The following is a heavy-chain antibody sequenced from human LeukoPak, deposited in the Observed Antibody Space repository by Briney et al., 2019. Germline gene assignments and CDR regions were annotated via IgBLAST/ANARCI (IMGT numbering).Heavy chain of an antibody. CDR1: GFTFSNYP. V-gene: IGHV3-23*01. CDR2: ITSDGSRT. D-gene: IGHD1-14*01. Sequence: RPGGSLRLSCAASGFTFSNYPMNWVRQAPGKGLEWVSVITSDGSRTYNADSVKGRFTISRDNSKNTLYLQMNGLRADDTAVYYCAKGDTITPDYWGQGTLVTVSS. J-gene: IGHJ4*02. CDR3: AKGDTITPDY.